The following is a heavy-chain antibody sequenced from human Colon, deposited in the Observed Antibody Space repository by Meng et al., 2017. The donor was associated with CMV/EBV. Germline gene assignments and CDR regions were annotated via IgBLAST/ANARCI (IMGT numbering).Heavy chain of an antibody. CDR3: ARDGVIGPFDF. V-gene: IGHV3-23*01. Sequence: VQWLGSGGDVVQPGGSLRLSCVASGFSFNSYAMSWVRQAPGKGLEWVATISGRGATTYYADSLEGRFSISRDNSKNTLFLQMDSVRAEDTAVFYCARDGVIGPFDFWGQGTLVTVSS. CDR1: GFSFNSYA. J-gene: IGHJ4*02. D-gene: IGHD3-16*02. CDR2: ISGRGATT.